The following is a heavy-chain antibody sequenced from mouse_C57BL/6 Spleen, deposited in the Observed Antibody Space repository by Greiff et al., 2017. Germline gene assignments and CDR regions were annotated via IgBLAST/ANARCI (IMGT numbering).Heavy chain of an antibody. Sequence: QVQLQQPGAELVMPGASVKLSCKASGYTFTSYWMHWVKQRPGQGLEWIGEIDPSDSYTNYNQKFKGKSTLTVDKSSSTAYMQLSSLTSEDSAVYYWARGYYGSSPYFGYWGQGTTLTVAS. CDR3: ARGYYGSSPYFGY. D-gene: IGHD1-1*01. CDR2: IDPSDSYT. V-gene: IGHV1-69*01. CDR1: GYTFTSYW. J-gene: IGHJ2*01.